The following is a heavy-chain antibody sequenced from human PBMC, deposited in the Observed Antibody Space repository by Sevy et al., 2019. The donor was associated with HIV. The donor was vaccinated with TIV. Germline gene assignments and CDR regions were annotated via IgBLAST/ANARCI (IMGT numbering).Heavy chain of an antibody. CDR2: TYYRSKWYN. Sequence: SQTLSLTCAISGDSVSSNSAAWNWIRQSPSRGLEWLGRTYYRSKWYNDYAVSVKSRITINPDTSKNQFSMQLNSVTHEDTAVYYCAREALRYFDWLLPFYFDYWGQGTLVTASS. CDR3: AREALRYFDWLLPFYFDY. D-gene: IGHD3-9*01. J-gene: IGHJ4*02. CDR1: GDSVSSNSAA. V-gene: IGHV6-1*01.